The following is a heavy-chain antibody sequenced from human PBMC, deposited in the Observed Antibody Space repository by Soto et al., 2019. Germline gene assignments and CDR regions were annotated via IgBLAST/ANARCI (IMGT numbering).Heavy chain of an antibody. J-gene: IGHJ6*02. D-gene: IGHD3-9*01. V-gene: IGHV4-30-4*01. CDR3: ARGLVIRPYYYHGMDV. CDR1: GGSISSGDYF. Sequence: QVQLQESGPGLVKPSQTLSLTCTVSGGSISSGDYFWSWIRQSPGKGLEWIGYISSIGSTYYNPYLKRRVSVSRDTSKNQFSLKLSSVTTTDTAVYYCARGLVIRPYYYHGMDVWGQGTTVTVSS. CDR2: ISSIGST.